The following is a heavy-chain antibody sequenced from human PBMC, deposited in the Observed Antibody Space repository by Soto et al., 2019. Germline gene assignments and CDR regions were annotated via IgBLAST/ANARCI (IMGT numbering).Heavy chain of an antibody. D-gene: IGHD6-13*01. CDR2: ISGSGGST. CDR3: AKDQGSSWYEIDY. V-gene: IGHV3-23*01. Sequence: PGGSLRLSCAASGFTFSNYAVTWVRQAPGKGLEWVSTISGSGGSTYYADSVKGRFTISRDNSKNTLYLQMNSLRAEDTAVYYCAKDQGSSWYEIDYWAREPWSP. CDR1: GFTFSNYA. J-gene: IGHJ4*02.